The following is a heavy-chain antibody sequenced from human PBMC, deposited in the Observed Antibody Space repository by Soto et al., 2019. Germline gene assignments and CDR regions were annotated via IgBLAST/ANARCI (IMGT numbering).Heavy chain of an antibody. D-gene: IGHD3-10*01. CDR3: ARLNMLRGVIWFDP. CDR1: GGSVSSGSYY. Sequence: PSETLSLTCTVSGGSVSSGSYYWTWIRQPPGKGLEWIGNIYYSGSTNYNPSLKSRVTISVDTSKNQFSLKLSSVTAADTAVYYCARLNMLRGVIWFDPWGQATLGTVPS. CDR2: IYYSGST. J-gene: IGHJ5*02. V-gene: IGHV4-61*01.